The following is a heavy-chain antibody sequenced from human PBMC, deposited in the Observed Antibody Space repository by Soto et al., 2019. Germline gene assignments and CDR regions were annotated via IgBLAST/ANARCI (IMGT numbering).Heavy chain of an antibody. CDR2: INHSGST. CDR1: GGSFGGYY. V-gene: IGHV4-34*01. Sequence: PSETLSLTCAVYGGSFGGYYWSWIRQPPGKGLEWIGEINHSGSTNYNPSLKSRVTISVDTSKNQFSLKLSSVTAADTAVYYCARLYCGGDCYYNWFDPWGQGTLVTVSS. CDR3: ARLYCGGDCYYNWFDP. D-gene: IGHD2-21*02. J-gene: IGHJ5*02.